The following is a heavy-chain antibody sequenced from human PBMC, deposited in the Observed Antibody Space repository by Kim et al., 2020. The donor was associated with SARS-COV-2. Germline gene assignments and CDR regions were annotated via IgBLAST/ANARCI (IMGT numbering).Heavy chain of an antibody. Sequence: GGSLRLSCAASGFTFNTYGMHWVRQAPGKGLEWVAVISYDGSHKYYADSVKGRFTISRDNSKNTLYLQMNSLRIEDTAVYYCAKSFSESYFGYDYWGQGTMVAVSS. CDR3: AKSFSESYFGYDY. CDR1: GFTFNTYG. V-gene: IGHV3-30*18. D-gene: IGHD1-26*01. CDR2: ISYDGSHK. J-gene: IGHJ4*02.